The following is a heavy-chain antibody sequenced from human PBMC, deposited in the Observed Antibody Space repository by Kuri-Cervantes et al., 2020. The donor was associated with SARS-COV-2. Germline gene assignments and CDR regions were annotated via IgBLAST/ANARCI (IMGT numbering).Heavy chain of an antibody. D-gene: IGHD2-8*01. V-gene: IGHV4-34*01. Sequence: SETLSLTCTVSGGSISSYYWSWIRQPPGKGLEWIGEINHTGSINYNPSLKSRVTISVDTSKKQFYLNVTSVTAADTAVYYCARVSKARNARPNYYGLDVWGQGTSVTVSS. CDR1: GGSISSYY. J-gene: IGHJ6*02. CDR2: INHTGSI. CDR3: ARVSKARNARPNYYGLDV.